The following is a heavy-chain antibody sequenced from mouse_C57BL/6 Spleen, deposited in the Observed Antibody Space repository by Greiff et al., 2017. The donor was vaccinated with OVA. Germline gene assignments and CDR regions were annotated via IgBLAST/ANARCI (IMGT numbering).Heavy chain of an antibody. Sequence: DVMLVESGGDLVKPGGSLKLSCAASGFTFSSYGMSWVRQTPDKRLEWVATISSGGSYTYYPDSVKGRFTISRDNAKNTLYLQMSSLKSEDTAMYYCARHLTGTAPFDYWGQGTTLTVSS. V-gene: IGHV5-6*02. D-gene: IGHD4-1*01. J-gene: IGHJ2*01. CDR2: ISSGGSYT. CDR1: GFTFSSYG. CDR3: ARHLTGTAPFDY.